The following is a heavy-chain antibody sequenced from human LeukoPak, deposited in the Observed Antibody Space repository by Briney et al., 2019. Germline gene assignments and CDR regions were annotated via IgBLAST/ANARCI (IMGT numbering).Heavy chain of an antibody. CDR3: AKAPSDSGSYSLFDY. CDR2: ISGSGGST. Sequence: GGSPRLSCAASGFTFSSYAMSWVRQAPGKGLEWVSAISGSGGSTYYADSVKGRFTISRDNSKNTLYLQMNSLRAEDTAVYYCAKAPSDSGSYSLFDYWGQGTLVTVSS. D-gene: IGHD1-26*01. CDR1: GFTFSSYA. J-gene: IGHJ4*02. V-gene: IGHV3-23*01.